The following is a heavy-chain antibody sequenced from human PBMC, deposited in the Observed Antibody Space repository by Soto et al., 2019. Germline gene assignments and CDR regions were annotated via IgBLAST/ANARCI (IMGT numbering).Heavy chain of an antibody. D-gene: IGHD6-13*01. CDR1: GFSLSSPAVG. CDR3: AHGSGWLFDY. J-gene: IGHJ4*02. V-gene: IGHV2-5*02. Sequence: QITLRESGPTVVKPTQTLTLTCNISGFSLSSPAVGVNWIRQPPGKAPEWLALIYWDDDKRYNPSLKSRLTITKDTSKNQVVLTMTNMDPVDTATYYCAHGSGWLFDYWGQGTLVTVSS. CDR2: IYWDDDK.